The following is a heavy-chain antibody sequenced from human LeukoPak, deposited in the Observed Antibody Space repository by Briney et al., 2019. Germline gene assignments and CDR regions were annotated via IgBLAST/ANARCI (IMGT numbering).Heavy chain of an antibody. Sequence: SVKVSCKASAGTFSSYTISWVRQAPGQGLEWMGRIIPILGIANYAQKFQGRVTITADKSTSTAYMELSSLRSEDTAVYYCARDLPYSVRWSILDYWGQGTLVTVFS. CDR3: ARDLPYSVRWSILDY. J-gene: IGHJ4*02. V-gene: IGHV1-69*04. D-gene: IGHD2-21*01. CDR1: AGTFSSYT. CDR2: IIPILGIA.